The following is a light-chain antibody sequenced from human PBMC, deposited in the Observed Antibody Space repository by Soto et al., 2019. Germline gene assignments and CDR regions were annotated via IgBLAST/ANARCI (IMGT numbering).Light chain of an antibody. Sequence: QSVLTQPASVSGSPGQSITISCTGTSSDVGGYKYVSWYQQHPGKAPKLMIYEVSSRPSGVSNRFSGSKSGNTASLTISGLQAEDEPDYYCSSYTSSSTPVFGTGTKATVL. V-gene: IGLV2-14*01. CDR3: SSYTSSSTPV. J-gene: IGLJ1*01. CDR1: SSDVGGYKY. CDR2: EVS.